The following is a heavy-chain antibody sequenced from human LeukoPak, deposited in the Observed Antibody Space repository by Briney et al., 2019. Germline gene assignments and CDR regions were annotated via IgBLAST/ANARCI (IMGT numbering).Heavy chain of an antibody. V-gene: IGHV3-9*01. Sequence: GRSLRLSCAASGFTFDDYGMHWVRQAPGKGLEWVSGISWNSGSIGYADFVKDRFIISRDNAKNSLYLQMNSLRAEDTALYYCAKTMYNWNDLDAFDIWGQGTMVSVSS. D-gene: IGHD1-1*01. CDR2: ISWNSGSI. CDR3: AKTMYNWNDLDAFDI. CDR1: GFTFDDYG. J-gene: IGHJ3*02.